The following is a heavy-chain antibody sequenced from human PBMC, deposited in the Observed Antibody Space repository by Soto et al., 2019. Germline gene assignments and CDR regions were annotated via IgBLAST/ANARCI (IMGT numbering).Heavy chain of an antibody. CDR2: INPNSGGT. J-gene: IGHJ2*01. CDR3: ARGKEIPDYWNFDR. V-gene: IGHV1-2*02. D-gene: IGHD2-2*02. CDR1: GYSFTDHD. Sequence: ASVKVSCKASGYSFTDHDMHWVRQAPGQGLEWMGWINPNSGGTKSAQQFQGRVTMTRDMSISTAYMELSRLRFDDTAVYYCARGKEIPDYWNFDRWGRGTLVTVSS.